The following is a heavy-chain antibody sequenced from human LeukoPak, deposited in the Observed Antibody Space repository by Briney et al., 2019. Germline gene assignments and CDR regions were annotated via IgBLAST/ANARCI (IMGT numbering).Heavy chain of an antibody. D-gene: IGHD6-19*01. CDR2: ISYDGSNK. V-gene: IGHV3-30*18. CDR3: AKDERGSGWYHYYYYGMDV. CDR1: GFTFSSYG. J-gene: IGHJ6*02. Sequence: GGSLRLSCAASGFTFSSYGMHWVRQAPGKGLEWVAVISYDGSNKYYADSVKGRFTISRDNSKNTLYLQMNSLRAEDTAVYYCAKDERGSGWYHYYYYGMDVWGQGTTVTVSS.